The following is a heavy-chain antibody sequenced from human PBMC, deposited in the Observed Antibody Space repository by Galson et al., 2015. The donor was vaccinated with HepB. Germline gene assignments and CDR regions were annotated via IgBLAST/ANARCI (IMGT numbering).Heavy chain of an antibody. D-gene: IGHD2-21*02. CDR1: GFTVSSNY. J-gene: IGHJ3*02. CDR2: IYSGGST. Sequence: SLRLSCAASGFTVSSNYMSWVRQAPGKGLEWVSVIYSGGSTYYADSVKGRFTISRDNSKNTLYLQMNSLRAEDTAVYYCARDVEGGDFPLDIWGQGTMVTVSS. V-gene: IGHV3-53*01. CDR3: ARDVEGGDFPLDI.